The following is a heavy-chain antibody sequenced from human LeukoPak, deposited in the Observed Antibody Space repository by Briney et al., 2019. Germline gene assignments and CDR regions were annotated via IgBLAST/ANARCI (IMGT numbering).Heavy chain of an antibody. V-gene: IGHV4-39*01. D-gene: IGHD3-3*01. CDR2: IYFDGNT. J-gene: IGHJ4*02. Sequence: PSETLSLTCTVSGGSLGSSSYYWGWIRQPPGKGLEWIGTIYFDGNTFYNPSLKSRVTISIDMSKSQFSLKLNSVTATDTALYYCAAVNGNFWIGCHYFEDWGQGALVSVSS. CDR1: GGSLGSSSYY. CDR3: AAVNGNFWIGCHYFED.